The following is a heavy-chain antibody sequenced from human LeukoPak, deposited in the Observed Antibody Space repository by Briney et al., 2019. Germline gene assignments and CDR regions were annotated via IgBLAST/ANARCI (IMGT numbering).Heavy chain of an antibody. CDR3: AREISGYSDY. J-gene: IGHJ4*02. V-gene: IGHV1-2*02. CDR2: INANSGDT. Sequence: ASVKVSCKASGYTFTGYYMHWVRQAPGQGLEGMGWINANSGDTKYAQKFQGRVTMPRDTSISTAYMELSRLRSDDTAMYYCAREISGYSDYWGQGTLVTVSS. D-gene: IGHD3-22*01. CDR1: GYTFTGYY.